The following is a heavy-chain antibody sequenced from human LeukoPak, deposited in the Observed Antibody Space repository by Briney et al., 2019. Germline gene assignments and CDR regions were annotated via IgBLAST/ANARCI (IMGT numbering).Heavy chain of an antibody. CDR2: IYTSGST. Sequence: SETLSLTCTVSGGSISSYYWSWIRRPAGKGLEWIGRIYTSGSTNYNPSLKSRVTMSVDTSKNQFSLKLSSVTAADTAVYYCARDTGDTMIVVDYYFDYWGQGTLVTVSS. V-gene: IGHV4-4*07. CDR1: GGSISSYY. CDR3: ARDTGDTMIVVDYYFDY. D-gene: IGHD3-22*01. J-gene: IGHJ4*02.